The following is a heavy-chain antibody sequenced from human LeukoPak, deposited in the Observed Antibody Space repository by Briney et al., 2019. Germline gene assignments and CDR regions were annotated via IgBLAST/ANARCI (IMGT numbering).Heavy chain of an antibody. CDR3: ARDHIVLNYYYGMDV. J-gene: IGHJ6*02. CDR1: GFTFSSYA. D-gene: IGHD1-26*01. CDR2: ISSNGGST. V-gene: IGHV3-64*01. Sequence: GGSLRLSCAASGFTFSSYAMHWVRQAPGKGLEYVSAISSNGGSTYYANSVKGRFTISRDNSKNTLYLRMGSLRAEDMAVYYCARDHIVLNYYYGMDVWGQGTTVTVSS.